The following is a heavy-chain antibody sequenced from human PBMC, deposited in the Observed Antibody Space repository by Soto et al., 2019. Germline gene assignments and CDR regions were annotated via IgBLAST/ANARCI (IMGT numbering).Heavy chain of an antibody. V-gene: IGHV1-18*01. CDR1: GYTFTRSG. J-gene: IGHJ6*02. D-gene: IGHD5-18*01. CDR2: INADYGNT. Sequence: ASVKVSCKASGYTFTRSGISWVRQAPGQGLEWMGRINADYGNTQYAQKFRGRVTMTTDTSTTTVYMELTNLRSDDTAVYYCARCIQGDYYYGMDVWGQGTTVTVSS. CDR3: ARCIQGDYYYGMDV.